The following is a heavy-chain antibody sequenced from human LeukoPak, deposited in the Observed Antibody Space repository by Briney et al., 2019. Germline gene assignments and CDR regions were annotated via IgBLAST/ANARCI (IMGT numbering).Heavy chain of an antibody. Sequence: PSETLSLTCAISGGSISSSNWWTWVRQPPGKGLEWVGEIYLRGNTNYNPSLESRVSISVDESKTQLSLRLESVTAADTAVYYCARGTITTVTDSWGPGTLVTVSS. CDR2: IYLRGNT. CDR3: ARGTITTVTDS. J-gene: IGHJ4*02. V-gene: IGHV4-4*02. CDR1: GGSISSSNW. D-gene: IGHD4-17*01.